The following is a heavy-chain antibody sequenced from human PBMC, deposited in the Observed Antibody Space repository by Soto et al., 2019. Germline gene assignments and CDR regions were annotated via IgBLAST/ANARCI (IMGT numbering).Heavy chain of an antibody. V-gene: IGHV3-23*01. D-gene: IGHD6-13*01. CDR3: AKPPGAGTLISRSYFAS. CDR2: ISGSGGST. Sequence: GGSLRLSCAASGFTFSSYAMSWVRQAPGKGLEWVSAISGSGGSTYYADSVKGRFTISRDNSKNTLYLQMNSLRPEDTAVYYCAKPPGAGTLISRSYFASWGQGTLVPVSS. J-gene: IGHJ4*02. CDR1: GFTFSSYA.